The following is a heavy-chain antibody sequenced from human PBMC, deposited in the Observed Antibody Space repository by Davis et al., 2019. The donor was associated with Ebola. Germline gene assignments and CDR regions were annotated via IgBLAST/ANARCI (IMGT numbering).Heavy chain of an antibody. D-gene: IGHD4-17*01. Sequence: SVKVSFMASGYTFNSYFIHWGRQAPGQGLEWMGIINPSGGSTTYAQKFQGRVTMTRDTSTSTVYMELSSLRSEDTAVYYCARVVDYVLTYFDYWGQGTLVTVSS. CDR2: INPSGGST. CDR1: GYTFNSYF. CDR3: ARVVDYVLTYFDY. J-gene: IGHJ4*02. V-gene: IGHV1-46*02.